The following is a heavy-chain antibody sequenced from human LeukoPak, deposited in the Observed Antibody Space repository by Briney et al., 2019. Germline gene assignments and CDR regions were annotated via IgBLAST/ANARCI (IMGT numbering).Heavy chain of an antibody. V-gene: IGHV3-30*18. J-gene: IGHJ4*02. CDR2: ISDDGNNK. CDR1: GFTFSNYG. Sequence: PGRSLRLSCAASGFTFSNYGMHWVRQAPGKGLEWVAVISDDGNNKYYADSVKGRFTITRDNSENTLYLQMNSLRTEDTAVYYCAKGPDYGDYCWGQGTLVTVSS. CDR3: AKGPDYGDYC. D-gene: IGHD4-17*01.